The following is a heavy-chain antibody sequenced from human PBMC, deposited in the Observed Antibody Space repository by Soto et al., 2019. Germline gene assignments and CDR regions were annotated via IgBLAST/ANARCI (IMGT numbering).Heavy chain of an antibody. CDR3: ARHPGIADQFDF. CDR2: IYYRGSA. D-gene: IGHD6-13*01. V-gene: IGHV4-39*01. J-gene: IGHJ4*02. CDR1: GGSISSSSHY. Sequence: PSETLSLTCSVSGGSISSSSHYWGWIRQSPGKGLDWIGSIYYRGSAYYNPSLKSRVTISVDTSKNQFSLKLRSVTAADTSVYYCARHPGIADQFDFWGQGTLVTVSS.